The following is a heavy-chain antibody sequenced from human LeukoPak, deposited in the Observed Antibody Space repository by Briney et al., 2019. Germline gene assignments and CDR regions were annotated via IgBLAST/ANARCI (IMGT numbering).Heavy chain of an antibody. Sequence: ASVKVSCKASGYTFTGYYMHWVRQAPGQGLEWMGWINPNSGGTNYAQKLQGRVTMTTDTSTSTAYMELRSLRSDDTAVYYCARDSNQLLSEWFDPWGQGTLVTVSS. CDR3: ARDSNQLLSEWFDP. J-gene: IGHJ5*02. D-gene: IGHD2-2*01. V-gene: IGHV1-2*02. CDR1: GYTFTGYY. CDR2: INPNSGGT.